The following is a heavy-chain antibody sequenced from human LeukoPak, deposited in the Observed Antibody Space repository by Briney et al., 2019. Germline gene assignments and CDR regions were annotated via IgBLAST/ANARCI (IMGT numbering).Heavy chain of an antibody. CDR2: ISYDGSNK. D-gene: IGHD3-22*01. CDR1: GFTFSSYA. CDR3: ARLYYDSSGSYFDY. V-gene: IGHV3-30-3*01. Sequence: PGGSLRLSCAASGFTFSSYAMHWVRQAPGKGLEWVAVISYDGSNKYYADSVKGRFTISRDNSKNTLYLQMNSLRAEDTAVYYCARLYYDSSGSYFDYWGQGTLVTVSS. J-gene: IGHJ4*02.